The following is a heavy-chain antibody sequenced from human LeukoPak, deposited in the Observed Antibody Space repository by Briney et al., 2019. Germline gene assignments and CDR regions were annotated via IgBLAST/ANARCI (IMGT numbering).Heavy chain of an antibody. Sequence: SVKVSCKASGGTFSSYAISWVRQAPGQGREWMGRIIPILGIANYAQKFQGRVAITADKSTSTAYMELSSLRSEDTAVYYCARDGDSSGYYHIWGQGTLVTVSS. J-gene: IGHJ4*02. CDR3: ARDGDSSGYYHI. V-gene: IGHV1-69*04. CDR2: IIPILGIA. CDR1: GGTFSSYA. D-gene: IGHD3-22*01.